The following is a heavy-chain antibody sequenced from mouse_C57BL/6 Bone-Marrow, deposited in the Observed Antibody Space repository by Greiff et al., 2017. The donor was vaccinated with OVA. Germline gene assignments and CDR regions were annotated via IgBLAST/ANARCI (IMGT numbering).Heavy chain of an antibody. CDR1: GYTFTSYW. CDR3: ARGGGQLRLWFAY. D-gene: IGHD3-2*02. J-gene: IGHJ3*01. Sequence: VQLQQPGAELVRPGTSVKLSCKASGYTFTSYWMHWVKQRPGQGLEWVGVIDPSDSYTNYNQKFKGKATLTVDTSSSTAYMQLSSLTSEDSAVYYCARGGGQLRLWFAYWGQGTLVTVSA. V-gene: IGHV1-59*01. CDR2: IDPSDSYT.